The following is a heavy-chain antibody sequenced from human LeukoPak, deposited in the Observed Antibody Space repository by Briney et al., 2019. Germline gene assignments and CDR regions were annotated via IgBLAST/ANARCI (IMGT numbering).Heavy chain of an antibody. J-gene: IGHJ4*02. Sequence: ASVTVSCKASGYTFTDYYMHWVRQPPGQGLEWMGCINPNSGGTNYAQKFQGRVTMTRDTSISTVYMEMSRLRSDETAVYYCARESVPAVAARRGLNYWGQGTLVAVSS. CDR1: GYTFTDYY. D-gene: IGHD6-6*01. CDR3: ARESVPAVAARRGLNY. V-gene: IGHV1-2*02. CDR2: INPNSGGT.